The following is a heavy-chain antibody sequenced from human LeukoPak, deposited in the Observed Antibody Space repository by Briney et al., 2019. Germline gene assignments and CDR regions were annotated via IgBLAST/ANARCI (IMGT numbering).Heavy chain of an antibody. D-gene: IGHD2-2*01. CDR3: ARDCSSTSCPFDY. J-gene: IGHJ4*02. Sequence: ASVKVSCKASGYTFTSHTMHWVRQAPGQRLEWMGWINAANANTKYSQKFQGRVTMTRDTSTSTVYMELSSLRSEDTAVYYCARDCSSTSCPFDYWGQGTLVTVSS. CDR1: GYTFTSHT. V-gene: IGHV1-3*01. CDR2: INAANANT.